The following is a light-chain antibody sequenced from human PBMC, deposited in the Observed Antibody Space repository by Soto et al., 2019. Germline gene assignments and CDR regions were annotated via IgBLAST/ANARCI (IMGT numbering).Light chain of an antibody. CDR2: GAS. CDR1: QSVRSN. Sequence: EIVVTQSPATLSVSPGERVTLSCRASQSVRSNLAWYQQKPGQAPRLLIYGASTRATGLPARFSGSGSGTDFTLTISSLQSEDFAVYYCQQYNTWPPITCGQGTRLEI. CDR3: QQYNTWPPIT. V-gene: IGKV3-15*01. J-gene: IGKJ5*01.